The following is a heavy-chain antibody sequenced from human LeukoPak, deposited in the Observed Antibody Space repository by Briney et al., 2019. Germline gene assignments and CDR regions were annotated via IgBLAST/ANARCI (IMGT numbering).Heavy chain of an antibody. V-gene: IGHV4-39*01. CDR1: GGSISSSSYY. J-gene: IGHJ4*02. CDR3: ARHVKDIVLMVSYYLDY. D-gene: IGHD2-8*01. CDR2: IYYSGTT. Sequence: SEPLSLPCPVSGGSISSSSYYWGWIRQPPGKGLEWIGSIYYSGTTYYTPSLKSQVTISVDTSKNQLSLKLSSVTAADTAVYYCARHVKDIVLMVSYYLDYWGQGTLVTVSS.